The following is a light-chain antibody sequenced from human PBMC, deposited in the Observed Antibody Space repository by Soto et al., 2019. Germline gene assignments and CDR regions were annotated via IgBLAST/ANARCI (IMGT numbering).Light chain of an antibody. CDR2: SNN. CDR3: AAWDDSLTGRF. CDR1: SSNIGSNT. V-gene: IGLV1-44*01. Sequence: QSALTQPPSASGTPGQRVTISCSGSSSNIGSNTVNWYQQLPGTAPKLLIYSNNQRPSGVPDRFSGSKSGTSASLAISGLQSEDEADYYCAAWDDSLTGRFFGPGTKVTVL. J-gene: IGLJ1*01.